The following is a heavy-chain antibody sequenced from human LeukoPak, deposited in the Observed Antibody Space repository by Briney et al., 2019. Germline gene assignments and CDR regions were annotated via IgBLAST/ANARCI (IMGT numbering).Heavy chain of an antibody. D-gene: IGHD5-18*01. J-gene: IGHJ4*02. Sequence: SETLSLTCSVSGDSIISTNYYWGWVRQSPGKELEWIGSIYYTGTTYYDPSLKSRVTISVDTSKNQFSLKLNSVTAADTAVYFCARDWVGPASRGINFWGQGILVTVSS. V-gene: IGHV4-39*07. CDR2: IYYTGTT. CDR1: GDSIISTNYY. CDR3: ARDWVGPASRGINF.